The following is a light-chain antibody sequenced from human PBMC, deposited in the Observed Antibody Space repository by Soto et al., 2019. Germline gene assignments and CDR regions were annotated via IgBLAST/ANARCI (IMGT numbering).Light chain of an antibody. CDR3: QHRSNWYT. CDR2: DAS. Sequence: EIVLTQSPVTLSLSPGERATLSCRASQSVRNYLAWYQQKPGQAPRLLIYDASTRATGIPARFSGSGSGTDFTLTISSLEPEDFAVYYCQHRSNWYTFGQGTKLEIK. V-gene: IGKV3-11*01. CDR1: QSVRNY. J-gene: IGKJ2*01.